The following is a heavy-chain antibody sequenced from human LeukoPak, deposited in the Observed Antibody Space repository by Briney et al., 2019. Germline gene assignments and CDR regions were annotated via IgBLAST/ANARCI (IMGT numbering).Heavy chain of an antibody. Sequence: GGSLRLSCAAAGFTVSTNYMTWVRQAPGKGLKWVSFLYSGGSTYYADSVKGRFTISRDNSKNTLYLQMNSLRAEDTAVYHCARDRCIVEAGRTVCAMDVWGQGTTVTVSS. CDR2: LYSGGST. D-gene: IGHD6-13*01. J-gene: IGHJ6*02. CDR3: ARDRCIVEAGRTVCAMDV. V-gene: IGHV3-66*01. CDR1: GFTVSTNY.